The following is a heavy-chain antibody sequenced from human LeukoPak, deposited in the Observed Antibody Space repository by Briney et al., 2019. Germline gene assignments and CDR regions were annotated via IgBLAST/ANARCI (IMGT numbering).Heavy chain of an antibody. Sequence: PSETLSLTCTVSGGSISSYYWSWIRQPPGKGLEWIGYIYTSGSTNYHPSLKSRVTISVDTSKIQFSLKLSSVTAADTAVYYCARHEFYDSSGYYYIGDWFDPWGQGTLVTVSS. J-gene: IGHJ5*02. CDR1: GGSISSYY. D-gene: IGHD3-22*01. CDR3: ARHEFYDSSGYYYIGDWFDP. CDR2: IYTSGST. V-gene: IGHV4-4*09.